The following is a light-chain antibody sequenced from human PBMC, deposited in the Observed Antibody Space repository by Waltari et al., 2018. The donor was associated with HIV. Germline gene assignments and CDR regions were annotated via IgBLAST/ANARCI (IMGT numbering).Light chain of an antibody. Sequence: QSALTQPPSVSGSPGQSVSISCTGISSDVGSYNRFSWYQQPPGTAPKLIIYEVNNRPSGVPDRFSGSQSGNTASLTISGLQAEDEADYYCSLYIGTTNVLFGGGTKLTGL. J-gene: IGLJ2*01. V-gene: IGLV2-18*01. CDR3: SLYIGTTNVL. CDR1: SSDVGSYNR. CDR2: EVN.